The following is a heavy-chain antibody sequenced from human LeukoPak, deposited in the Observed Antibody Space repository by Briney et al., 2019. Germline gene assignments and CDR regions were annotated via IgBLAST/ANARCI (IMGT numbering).Heavy chain of an antibody. V-gene: IGHV1-18*01. CDR3: ARGYCSSTSCYNHLDY. CDR2: ISSYNGNT. D-gene: IGHD2-2*02. Sequence: ASVKVSCKASGYTFTNYGISWVRQAPGQGLEWMGWISSYNGNTNYAQKLQGRVTMTTDTSASTAYMELRSLRSEDTAVYYCARGYCSSTSCYNHLDYWGQGTLVTVSS. CDR1: GYTFTNYG. J-gene: IGHJ4*02.